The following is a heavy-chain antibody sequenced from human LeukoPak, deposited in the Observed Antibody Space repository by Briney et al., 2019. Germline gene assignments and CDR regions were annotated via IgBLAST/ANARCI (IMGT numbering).Heavy chain of an antibody. CDR1: GFTFSDFA. CDR3: AKDRTIFVY. CDR2: ISGSGGST. D-gene: IGHD3-3*01. Sequence: GGSLRLSCEASGFTFSDFAMSWVRQAPGKGLEWVSAISGSGGSTYYADSVKGRFTISRDNSKNTLYLQMNSLRAEDTAVYYCAKDRTIFVYWGQGTLVTVSS. J-gene: IGHJ4*02. V-gene: IGHV3-23*01.